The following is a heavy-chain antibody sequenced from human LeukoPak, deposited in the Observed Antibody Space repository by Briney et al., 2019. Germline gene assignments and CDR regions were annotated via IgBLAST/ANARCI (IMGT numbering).Heavy chain of an antibody. CDR2: IIPIFGTA. CDR3: ARDATPHHGGKLDDLFGP. D-gene: IGHD4-23*01. CDR1: GGTFSSYA. Sequence: SVKVSCKASGGTFSSYAISWVRQAPGQGLEWMGGIIPIFGTANYAQKFQGRVTITADESTSTAYMELSSLRSEDTAVYYCARDATPHHGGKLDDLFGPRGQGTLGTGSS. J-gene: IGHJ5*01. V-gene: IGHV1-69*13.